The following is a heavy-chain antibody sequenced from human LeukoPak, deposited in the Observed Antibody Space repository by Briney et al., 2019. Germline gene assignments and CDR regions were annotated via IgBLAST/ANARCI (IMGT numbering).Heavy chain of an antibody. J-gene: IGHJ5*02. CDR3: ARDRSDFWSGYSWFDP. CDR2: INPNSGGT. V-gene: IGHV1-2*06. Sequence: ASVKVSCKASGYTFTSYGISWVRQAPGQGLEWMGRINPNSGGTNYAQKFQGRVTMTRDTSISTAYMELSRLRSDDTAVYYCARDRSDFWSGYSWFDPWGQGTLVTVSS. D-gene: IGHD3-3*01. CDR1: GYTFTSYG.